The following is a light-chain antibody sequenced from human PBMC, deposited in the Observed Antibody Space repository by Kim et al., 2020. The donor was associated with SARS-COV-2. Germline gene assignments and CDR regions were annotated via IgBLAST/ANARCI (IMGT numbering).Light chain of an antibody. Sequence: QSVVTQPASVSGSPGQSINISCTGTGNDVGYYNIVSWYQHRPGTVPKLVLSEVYKRPSGISDRFSGSKSGNTASLTISGLQADDEADYFCASYQGSRFYFGTGTKVTVL. V-gene: IGLV2-23*02. CDR3: ASYQGSRFY. CDR2: EVY. CDR1: GNDVGYYNI. J-gene: IGLJ1*01.